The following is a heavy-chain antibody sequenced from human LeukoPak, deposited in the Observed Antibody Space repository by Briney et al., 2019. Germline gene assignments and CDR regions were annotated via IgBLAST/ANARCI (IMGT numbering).Heavy chain of an antibody. CDR2: INRSGSA. V-gene: IGHV4-34*01. CDR3: ARQYSSSSVFAFDI. D-gene: IGHD6-6*01. Sequence: SETLSLTCAVYGGSFGAYYWSWIRQPPGKGLEWIGEINRSGSANYSPSLKSRVTISVDTSKNQFSLKLSSVTAADTAVYYCARQYSSSSVFAFDIWGQGTMVTVSS. CDR1: GGSFGAYY. J-gene: IGHJ3*02.